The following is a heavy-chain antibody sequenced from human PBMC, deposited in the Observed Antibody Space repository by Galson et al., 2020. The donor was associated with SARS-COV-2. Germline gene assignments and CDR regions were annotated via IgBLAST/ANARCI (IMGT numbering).Heavy chain of an antibody. CDR1: VGSFSGYY. Sequence: SETLSLTCAVYVGSFSGYYWSWIRQPPGGGLEWIGEITHSGSTNYNPSLRSRVTVSVDTSKNQFSLKLNSVTAADTAVYYCARAGGRRYYFDYGGHGNVVTISS. D-gene: IGHD3-16*02. CDR3: ARAGGRRYYFDY. CDR2: ITHSGST. V-gene: IGHV4-34*01. J-gene: IGHJ4*01.